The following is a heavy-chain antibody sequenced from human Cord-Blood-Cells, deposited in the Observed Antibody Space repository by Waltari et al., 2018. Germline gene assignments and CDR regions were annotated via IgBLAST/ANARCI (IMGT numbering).Heavy chain of an antibody. CDR1: GGSFSGYY. Sequence: QVQLQQCGAGLLKPSETLSLPCAVYGGSFSGYYWSWIRQPPGKGLEWSGKINHSGSNNYNPPLKSGVTISEDTSKNQFSLKLSSVAAADAAEYYGGRGHGGLLSSTSCFDYWGQGTLVTVSS. J-gene: IGHJ4*02. CDR3: GRGHGGLLSSTSCFDY. CDR2: INHSGSN. D-gene: IGHD2-2*01. V-gene: IGHV4-34*01.